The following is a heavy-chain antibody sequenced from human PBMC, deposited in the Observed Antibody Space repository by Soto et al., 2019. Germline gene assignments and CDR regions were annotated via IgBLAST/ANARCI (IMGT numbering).Heavy chain of an antibody. Sequence: SETLSLTCAVYGGSFSGYYWSWIRQPPGKGLEGIGEINHSGSTNYNPSPKSRVTISVDPSKNQFSLKLSSVTAADTAVYYCARAGRGFLDPHYYIDLWGKATPVTVSS. CDR1: GGSFSGYY. CDR2: INHSGST. J-gene: IGHJ6*03. CDR3: ARAGRGFLDPHYYIDL. D-gene: IGHD3-3*01. V-gene: IGHV4-34*01.